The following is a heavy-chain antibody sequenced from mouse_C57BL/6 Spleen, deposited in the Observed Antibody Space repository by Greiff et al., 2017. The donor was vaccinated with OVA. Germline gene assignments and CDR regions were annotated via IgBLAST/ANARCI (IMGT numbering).Heavy chain of an antibody. Sequence: EVHLVESGGGLVKPGGSLKLSCAASGFTFSSYAMSWVRQTPEKRLEWVATISDGGSYTYYPDNVKGRFTISRDNAKNNLYLQMSHLKSEDTAMYYCARDGGGNRGYYFDYWGQGTTLTVSS. CDR2: ISDGGSYT. V-gene: IGHV5-4*01. J-gene: IGHJ2*01. CDR1: GFTFSSYA. CDR3: ARDGGGNRGYYFDY. D-gene: IGHD2-14*01.